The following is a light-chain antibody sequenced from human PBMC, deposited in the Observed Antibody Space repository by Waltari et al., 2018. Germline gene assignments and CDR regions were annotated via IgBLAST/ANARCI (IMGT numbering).Light chain of an antibody. V-gene: IGLV2-14*03. CDR2: DVS. J-gene: IGLJ1*01. Sequence: QSALTQPASVSGSPGQSITISCTGTSSDIGNYNYVSWYQQHPGKAPKLMIYDVSNRPSGVSNRFSGSKSGNTASLTISGLQAEDEAVYYRSSYTSSSTLVVFGTGTKVTVL. CDR3: SSYTSSSTLVV. CDR1: SSDIGNYNY.